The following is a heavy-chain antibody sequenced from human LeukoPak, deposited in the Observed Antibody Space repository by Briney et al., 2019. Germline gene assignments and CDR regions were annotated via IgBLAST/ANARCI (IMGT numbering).Heavy chain of an antibody. J-gene: IGHJ4*02. D-gene: IGHD4-17*01. V-gene: IGHV1-18*01. CDR3: ARDWGTVTRLFDY. Sequence: GASVKVSCKASGYNFNTYGISWVRQAPGQGVEWMGWISGYNGNTNYAQKFQGRVTMTTDTSTSTAYMELRSLRSDDTAVYYCARDWGTVTRLFDYWGQGTLVIVSP. CDR1: GYNFNTYG. CDR2: ISGYNGNT.